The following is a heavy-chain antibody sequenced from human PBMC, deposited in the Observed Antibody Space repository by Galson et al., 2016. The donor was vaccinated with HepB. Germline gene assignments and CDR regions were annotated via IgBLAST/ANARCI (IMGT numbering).Heavy chain of an antibody. CDR2: IIPLFERT. CDR3: ARGGTMMLALATLDY. D-gene: IGHD4/OR15-4a*01. J-gene: IGHJ4*02. V-gene: IGHV1-69*13. Sequence: SVKVSCKASGYKFIAYGITWVRQAPGQGLEWMGGIIPLFERTTYAQEFQGRVSISADGSTSTAYMELSSLRFEDTAVYYCARGGTMMLALATLDYWGQGTLITVST. CDR1: GYKFIAYG.